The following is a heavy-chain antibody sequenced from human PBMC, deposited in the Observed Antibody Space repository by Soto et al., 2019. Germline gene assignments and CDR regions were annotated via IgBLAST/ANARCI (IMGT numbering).Heavy chain of an antibody. V-gene: IGHV4-59*01. J-gene: IGHJ4*02. CDR3: TRLPPGRLIFDH. Sequence: SETLSLTCTVSGGSINNYYWGWTRQPPGKGLEWIGYIYYRGGTNYNSSLESRLTISVDTSKNQFSLELRSVTAAGTAVYYCTRLPPGRLIFDHWGRGSLVTVSS. CDR1: GGSINNYY. CDR2: IYYRGGT.